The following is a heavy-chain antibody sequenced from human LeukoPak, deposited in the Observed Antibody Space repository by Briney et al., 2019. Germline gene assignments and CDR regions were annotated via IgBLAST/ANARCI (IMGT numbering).Heavy chain of an antibody. D-gene: IGHD3-22*01. Sequence: SSETLSLTCSVSGYSISSGFYWGWIRQPPGKGLEWIGSIFHSGSTYYNPSLKSRVTISVDTSKNQFSLKLSSVAAADTAVYYCARANYYDTSGYSRGAFDIWGQGTMVTVSS. CDR3: ARANYYDTSGYSRGAFDI. CDR1: GYSISSGFY. J-gene: IGHJ3*02. CDR2: IFHSGST. V-gene: IGHV4-38-2*02.